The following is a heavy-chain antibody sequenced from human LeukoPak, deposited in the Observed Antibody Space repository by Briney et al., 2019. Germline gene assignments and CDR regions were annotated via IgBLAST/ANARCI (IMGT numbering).Heavy chain of an antibody. V-gene: IGHV4-34*01. J-gene: IGHJ4*02. Sequence: SETLSLTCAVYGGSFSGYYWSWIRQPPGKGLEWIGEINHSGSTNYNPSLKSRVTISVDTSKNQFSLKLSSVTAADTAVYYCARHRSRVAGLWNGFDYWGQGTPVTVSS. CDR1: GGSFSGYY. CDR3: ARHRSRVAGLWNGFDY. D-gene: IGHD6-19*01. CDR2: INHSGST.